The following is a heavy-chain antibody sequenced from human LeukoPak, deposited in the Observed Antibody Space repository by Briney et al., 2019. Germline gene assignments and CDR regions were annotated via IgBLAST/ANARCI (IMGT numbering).Heavy chain of an antibody. V-gene: IGHV4-59*01. CDR3: ARGNYDFWSGYYTGIGNWFDP. CDR1: GGSISSYY. Sequence: PSETLSLTCTVSGGSISSYYWSWIRQPPGKGLEWIGYIYYSGSTNYNPSLKSRVTISVDTSKNQFSLKLSSVTAADTAVYYCARGNYDFWSGYYTGIGNWFDPWGQGTLVTVSS. D-gene: IGHD3-3*01. CDR2: IYYSGST. J-gene: IGHJ5*02.